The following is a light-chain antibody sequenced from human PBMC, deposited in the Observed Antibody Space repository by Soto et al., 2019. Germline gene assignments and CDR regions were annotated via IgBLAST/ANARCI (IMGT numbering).Light chain of an antibody. V-gene: IGKV4-1*01. J-gene: IGKJ5*01. CDR1: QSVLYTSNNKNY. CDR3: QQYYDSRLT. CDR2: WAS. Sequence: DIVMTQSPESLAVSLGERATINCKSSQSVLYTSNNKNYLNWYQQKPGQPPKLLIYWASIRESGVPDRFSGSGSGTDFTLTISSVQAEDVAVYYCQQYYDSRLTFGQGTRLEIK.